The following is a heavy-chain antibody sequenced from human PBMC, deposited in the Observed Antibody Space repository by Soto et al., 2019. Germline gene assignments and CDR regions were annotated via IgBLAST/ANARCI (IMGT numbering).Heavy chain of an antibody. CDR1: GFAFSAYY. CDR2: ISYDGSNK. J-gene: IGHJ4*02. V-gene: IGHV3-30*18. CDR3: AKEYSGYDHFDY. Sequence: PGGSLRLSCAASGFAFSAYYMSWIRQAPGKGLEWVAVISYDGSNKQYADSVKGRFTISRDNSKNTLFLQMNSLRADDTAVYYCAKEYSGYDHFDYWGQGTLVTVSS. D-gene: IGHD5-12*01.